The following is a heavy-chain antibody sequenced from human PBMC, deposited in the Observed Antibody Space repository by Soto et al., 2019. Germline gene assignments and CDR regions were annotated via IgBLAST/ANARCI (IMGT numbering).Heavy chain of an antibody. J-gene: IGHJ4*02. V-gene: IGHV4-28*01. CDR3: ARREIQGPIDY. CDR2: IYYSGTT. CDR1: GYSISSSNW. Sequence: SETLSLTCAVSGYSISSSNWWGWIRQPPGKGLEWIGYIYYSGTTYYNPSLKSRVSMSVDTSKNQFSLKLTSVTAVDTAVYYCARREIQGPIDYWGQGTLVTVSS. D-gene: IGHD1-26*01.